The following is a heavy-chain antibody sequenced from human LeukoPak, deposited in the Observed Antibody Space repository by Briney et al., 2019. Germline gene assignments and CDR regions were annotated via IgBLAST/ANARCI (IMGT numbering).Heavy chain of an antibody. Sequence: GGSLRLSCAASGFTVSSNYMSWVRQAPGKGLEWVSVIYSGGSTYYADSVKGRFTISRDNSKNTLYLQMNSLRAEDTAVYYCARDLQSPGYSYGLDAFDIWGQGTMVTVSS. CDR3: ARDLQSPGYSYGLDAFDI. V-gene: IGHV3-66*01. CDR1: GFTVSSNY. J-gene: IGHJ3*02. D-gene: IGHD5-18*01. CDR2: IYSGGST.